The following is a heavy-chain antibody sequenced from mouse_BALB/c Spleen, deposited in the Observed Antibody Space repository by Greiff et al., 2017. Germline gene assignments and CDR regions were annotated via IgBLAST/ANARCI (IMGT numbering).Heavy chain of an antibody. V-gene: IGHV1S81*02. CDR3: TRGDYGSQAWLAY. Sequence: VQLQQPGAELVKPGASVKLSCKASGYTFTSYYMYWVKQRPGQGLEWIGGINPSNGGTNFNEKFKSKATLTVDKSSSTAYMQLSSLTSEDSAVYYCTRGDYGSQAWLAYWGQGTLVTVSA. CDR2: INPSNGGT. CDR1: GYTFTSYY. D-gene: IGHD1-1*01. J-gene: IGHJ3*01.